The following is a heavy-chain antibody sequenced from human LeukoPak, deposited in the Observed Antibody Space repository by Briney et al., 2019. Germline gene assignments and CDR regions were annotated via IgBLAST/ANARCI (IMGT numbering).Heavy chain of an antibody. D-gene: IGHD5-24*01. V-gene: IGHV3-74*01. CDR3: ARGEMVQVY. J-gene: IGHJ4*02. CDR2: INTDGSTT. CDR1: GLPFIGYW. Sequence: GGSLRLSCEASGLPFIGYWRHWVRKAPGKGRVWVSRINTDGSTTSYADSVKGRFTISRDNAKNTLYLQMNSLRADDTAVYYCARGEMVQVYWGQGTLVTVSS.